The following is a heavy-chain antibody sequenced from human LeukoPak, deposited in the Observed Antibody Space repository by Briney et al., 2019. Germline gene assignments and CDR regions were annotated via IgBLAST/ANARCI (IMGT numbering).Heavy chain of an antibody. CDR1: GYTFTSYA. D-gene: IGHD2-2*01. CDR2: ISAYNGNT. Sequence: ASVKVSCKASGYTFTSYAISWVRQAPGQGLEWMGWISAYNGNTNYAQKLQGRVTMTTDTSTSTAYMELRSLRSDDTAVYYCARLGYCSRTICRRFDPWRQGTLVSVSS. V-gene: IGHV1-18*04. CDR3: ARLGYCSRTICRRFDP. J-gene: IGHJ5*02.